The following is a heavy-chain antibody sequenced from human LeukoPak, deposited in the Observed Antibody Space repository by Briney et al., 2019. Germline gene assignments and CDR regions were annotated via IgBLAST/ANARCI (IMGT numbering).Heavy chain of an antibody. Sequence: SETLSLTCTVSGGSISSGDYYWSWIRQPPGKGLEWIGYIYYSGSTYYNPSLKSRVTISVDTSKNQFSLKLSSVTAADTAVYYCARPYYDSSGYYQDAFDIWGQGTMVTVSS. V-gene: IGHV4-30-4*01. CDR2: IYYSGST. J-gene: IGHJ3*02. CDR1: GGSISSGDYY. CDR3: ARPYYDSSGYYQDAFDI. D-gene: IGHD3-22*01.